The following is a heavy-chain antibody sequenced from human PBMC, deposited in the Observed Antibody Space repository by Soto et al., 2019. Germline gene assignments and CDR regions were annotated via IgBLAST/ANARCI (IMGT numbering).Heavy chain of an antibody. CDR3: AKDPDSSGYYGYYFDY. Sequence: GGSLRLSCAASGFTFSSYAMSWVRQAPGKGLEWVSAISGSGGSTYYADSVKGRFTISRDNSKNTLYLQMNSLRAEDTAVYYCAKDPDSSGYYGYYFDYWGQGTLVTVSS. J-gene: IGHJ4*02. V-gene: IGHV3-23*01. CDR1: GFTFSSYA. CDR2: ISGSGGST. D-gene: IGHD3-22*01.